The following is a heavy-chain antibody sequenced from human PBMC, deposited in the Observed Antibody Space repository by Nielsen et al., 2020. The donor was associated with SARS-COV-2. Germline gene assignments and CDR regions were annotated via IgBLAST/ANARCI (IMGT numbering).Heavy chain of an antibody. V-gene: IGHV5-51*01. Sequence: GESLKISCKDSGYNFATYWIAWVRQMPGKGLDWMGSIYPGDSDTRYSPSFQGQVTISADKSISTAYLQWSSLKASDTAMYYCAKRNKAWFDPWGQGTLVTVSS. CDR3: AKRNKAWFDP. J-gene: IGHJ5*02. D-gene: IGHD1/OR15-1a*01. CDR1: GYNFATYW. CDR2: IYPGDSDT.